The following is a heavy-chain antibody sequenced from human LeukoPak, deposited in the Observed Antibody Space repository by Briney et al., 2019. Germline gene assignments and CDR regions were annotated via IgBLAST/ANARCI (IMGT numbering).Heavy chain of an antibody. CDR2: IYYSGST. V-gene: IGHV4-39*01. CDR3: ARHVSPVAGPDYYFDH. J-gene: IGHJ4*02. CDR1: GDSISSTNYY. Sequence: ASETLSLTCTVSGDSISSTNYYWGWIRQPPGKGLEWIGSIYYSGSTYYNPSLKSRVTISVDTSKNQFSVKLNSVTAADTAVYYCARHVSPVAGPDYYFDHWGQGTLVTVSS. D-gene: IGHD6-19*01.